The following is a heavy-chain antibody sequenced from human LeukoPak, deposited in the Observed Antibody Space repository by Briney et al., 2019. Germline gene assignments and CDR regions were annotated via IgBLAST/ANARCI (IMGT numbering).Heavy chain of an antibody. V-gene: IGHV1-2*02. CDR2: INPNSGGT. J-gene: IGHJ4*02. Sequence: ASVKVSCKASGYTFTGYYMHWVRQAPGQGLEWMGWINPNSGGTNYAQKFQGRVTMTRDTSISTAYTELSRLRSDDTAVYYCASNIVDTAMVEDYWGQGTLVTVSS. CDR3: ASNIVDTAMVEDY. D-gene: IGHD5-18*01. CDR1: GYTFTGYY.